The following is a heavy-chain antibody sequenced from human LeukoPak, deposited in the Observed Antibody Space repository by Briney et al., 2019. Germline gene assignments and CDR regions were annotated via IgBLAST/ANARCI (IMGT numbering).Heavy chain of an antibody. CDR3: ARGHPNRLFDR. CDR1: GFTFSSYE. J-gene: IGHJ5*02. CDR2: ISSSGSTI. V-gene: IGHV3-48*03. D-gene: IGHD4/OR15-4a*01. Sequence: GGSLRLSCAASGFTFSSYEMNWVRQAPGKGLEWVSYISSSGSTIYYADSVKGRFTISRDNAKNSLYLQMNSLRAEDTAVYYCARGHPNRLFDRWGQGTLVTVSS.